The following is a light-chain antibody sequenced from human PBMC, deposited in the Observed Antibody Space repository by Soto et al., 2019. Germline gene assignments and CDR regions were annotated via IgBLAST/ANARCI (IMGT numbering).Light chain of an antibody. CDR3: SSYAGSNNVV. Sequence: QSALTQPPSASGFPVQSVTISCTGTSSDVGYYDYVSWYQQHPGKAPKLVIYEVTKRPSGVPDRVSASKSGNTASLTVSGLRAEDEADYYCSSYAGSNNVVFGSGTKVTVL. CDR2: EVT. J-gene: IGLJ1*01. CDR1: SSDVGYYDY. V-gene: IGLV2-8*01.